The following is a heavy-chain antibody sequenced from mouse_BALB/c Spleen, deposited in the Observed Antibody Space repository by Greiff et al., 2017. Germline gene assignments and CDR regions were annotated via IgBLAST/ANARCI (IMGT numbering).Heavy chain of an antibody. CDR2: IWAGGST. Sequence: VKLQESGPGLVAPSQSLSITCTVSGFSLTSYGVHWVRQPPGKGLEWLGVIWAGGSTNYNSALMSRLSISKDNSKSQVFLKMNSLQTDDTAMYYCARVWGKGAMDYWGQGTSVTVSS. D-gene: IGHD1-1*02. V-gene: IGHV2-9*02. CDR1: GFSLTSYG. CDR3: ARVWGKGAMDY. J-gene: IGHJ4*01.